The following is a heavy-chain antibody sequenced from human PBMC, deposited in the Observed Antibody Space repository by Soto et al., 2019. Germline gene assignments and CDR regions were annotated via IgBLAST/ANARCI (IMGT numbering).Heavy chain of an antibody. CDR1: GFTFSSYS. Sequence: PGGSLRLSCAASGFTFSSYSMNWVRQAPGKGLEWVSSISSSSYIYYADSVKGRFTISRDNDKNSLYLQMNSLRAEDTAVYYCARVDGYNQGYWGQGTPVTVSS. CDR2: ISSSSYI. D-gene: IGHD5-12*01. J-gene: IGHJ4*02. CDR3: ARVDGYNQGY. V-gene: IGHV3-21*01.